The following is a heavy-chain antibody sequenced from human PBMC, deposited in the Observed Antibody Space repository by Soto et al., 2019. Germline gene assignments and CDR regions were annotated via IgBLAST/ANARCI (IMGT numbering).Heavy chain of an antibody. CDR2: IYPGDSDT. CDR3: ARLSSSWYIRDYYGMDV. V-gene: IGHV5-51*01. CDR1: GYSFSSYW. D-gene: IGHD6-13*01. Sequence: PGESLKISCKASGYSFSSYWIGWVRQMPGKGLEWMGIIYPGDSDTRYSPSFQGQVTISADKSIKTAHLQWSSLKASDTAMYYCARLSSSWYIRDYYGMDVWGQGTTVTVSS. J-gene: IGHJ6*02.